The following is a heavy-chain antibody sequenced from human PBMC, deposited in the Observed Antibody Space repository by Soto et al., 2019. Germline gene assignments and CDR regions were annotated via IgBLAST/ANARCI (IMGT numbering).Heavy chain of an antibody. J-gene: IGHJ6*03. CDR2: ISYDGSNK. D-gene: IGHD4-17*01. V-gene: IGHV3-30*18. CDR1: GFTFSSYG. CDR3: AKDYGDYGSYYYYYMDV. Sequence: QVQLVESGGGVVQPGRSLRLSCAASGFTFSSYGMHWVRQAPGKGLEWVAVISYDGSNKYYADSVKGRFTISRDKSKNTLYLQMNSLRAEDTAVYYCAKDYGDYGSYYYYYMDVWGKGTTVTVSS.